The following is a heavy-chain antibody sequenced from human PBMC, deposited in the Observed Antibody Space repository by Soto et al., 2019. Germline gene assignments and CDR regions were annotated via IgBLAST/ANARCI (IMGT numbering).Heavy chain of an antibody. CDR1: GYTFNSYG. D-gene: IGHD3-22*01. Sequence: ASVEVSCKXSGYTFNSYGINWVRQAPGQGLEWMGWISAYNGNTNFAQNLQGRVTMTTDTSTSTAYMELRSLRSDDTAVYYCARDNYESSGYFDYWGQGTLVTVSS. CDR2: ISAYNGNT. V-gene: IGHV1-18*01. CDR3: ARDNYESSGYFDY. J-gene: IGHJ4*02.